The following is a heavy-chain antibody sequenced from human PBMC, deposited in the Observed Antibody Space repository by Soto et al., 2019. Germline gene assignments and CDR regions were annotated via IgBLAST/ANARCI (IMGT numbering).Heavy chain of an antibody. Sequence: QVQLVEPGGGVVQPGRSLRLSCAASGFTFSSYGMHWVRQAPGKGLEWVAVIWYDGSNKYYADSVKGRFTISRDNSKNTLYLQMNSLRAEDTAVYYCARDKKSGTTGTTYYYYGMDVWGQGTTVTVSS. J-gene: IGHJ6*02. CDR2: IWYDGSNK. CDR1: GFTFSSYG. CDR3: ARDKKSGTTGTTYYYYGMDV. D-gene: IGHD1-1*01. V-gene: IGHV3-33*01.